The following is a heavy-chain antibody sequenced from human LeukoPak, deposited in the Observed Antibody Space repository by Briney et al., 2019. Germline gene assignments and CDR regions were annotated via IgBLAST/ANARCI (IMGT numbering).Heavy chain of an antibody. CDR2: IYYSGST. CDR1: GGSISSGSYY. J-gene: IGHJ3*02. V-gene: IGHV4-61*01. Sequence: SETLSLTCTVSGGSISSGSYYWSWIRQPPGKGLEWIGYIYYSGSTNYNPSLKSRVTISVDTSKNQFSLKLSSVTAADTAVYYCARDQGQVAFDIWGQGTMVTVSS. CDR3: ARDQGQVAFDI.